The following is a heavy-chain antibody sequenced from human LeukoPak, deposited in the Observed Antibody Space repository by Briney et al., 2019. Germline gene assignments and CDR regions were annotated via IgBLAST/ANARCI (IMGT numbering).Heavy chain of an antibody. Sequence: GGSLRLSCAASGFTVSSICMSWVRQAPGKGLEWVSVFCSGGSTYYADSVKGRFTISRDNSKNTLYLQMNSLRAEDTAVYYCARANDYGGRPFDYWGQGTLVTVSP. CDR3: ARANDYGGRPFDY. CDR1: GFTVSSIC. J-gene: IGHJ4*02. D-gene: IGHD4-23*01. V-gene: IGHV3-53*01. CDR2: FCSGGST.